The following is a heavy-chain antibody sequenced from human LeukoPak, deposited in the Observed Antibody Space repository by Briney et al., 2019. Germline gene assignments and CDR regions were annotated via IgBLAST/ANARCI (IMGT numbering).Heavy chain of an antibody. CDR2: ISSSSSYI. J-gene: IGHJ6*03. CDR3: ARGDSSSWYRVYYYYYMDV. CDR1: GFTFSSYS. V-gene: IGHV3-21*01. Sequence: PGGSLRLSCAASGFTFSSYSMNWVRQAPGKGLEWVSSISSSSSYIYYADSVKGRFTISRDNAKNSLYLQMNSLRAEDTAVYYCARGDSSSWYRVYYYYYMDVWGKGTTVTVSS. D-gene: IGHD6-13*01.